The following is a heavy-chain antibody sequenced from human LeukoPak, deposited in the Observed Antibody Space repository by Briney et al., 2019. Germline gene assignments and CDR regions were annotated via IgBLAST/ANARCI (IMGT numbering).Heavy chain of an antibody. CDR3: AMASGSTYYYGMDV. V-gene: IGHV1-18*01. J-gene: IGHJ6*02. CDR1: GYTFTSYG. CDR2: ISAYNGNT. D-gene: IGHD6-19*01. Sequence: ASVKVSCKASGYTFTSYGISWVRQAPGQGFEWMGWISAYNGNTNYAQKLQGRVTMTTDTSTSTAYMELRSLRSDDTAVYYCAMASGSTYYYGMDVWGQGTTVTVSS.